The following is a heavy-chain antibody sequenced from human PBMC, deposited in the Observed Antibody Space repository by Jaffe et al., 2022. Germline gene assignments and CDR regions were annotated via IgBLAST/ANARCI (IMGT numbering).Heavy chain of an antibody. V-gene: IGHV4-38-2*02. D-gene: IGHD2-21*02. J-gene: IGHJ3*02. CDR1: GYSISSGYY. CDR3: ARDFCGGDCYSIESGAFDI. Sequence: QVQLQESGPGLVKPSETLSLTCAVSGYSISSGYYWGWIRQPPGKGLEWIGSIYHSGSTYYNPSLKSRVTISVDTSKNQFSLKLSSVTAADTAVYYCARDFCGGDCYSIESGAFDIWGQGTMVTVSS. CDR2: IYHSGST.